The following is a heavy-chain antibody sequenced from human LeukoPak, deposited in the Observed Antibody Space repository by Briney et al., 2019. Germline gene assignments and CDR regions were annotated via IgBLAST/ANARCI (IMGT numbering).Heavy chain of an antibody. Sequence: GGSLRLSCAASGFTFSSYPMHWVRQAPGKGLEWVAVISSDGSNKYYADSVKGRFTISRDNSKNTLYLQMNSLRTEDTAVYYCAKSNSQCNNFSSRGKCFYILGQRTNGTGSS. CDR1: GFTFSSYP. J-gene: IGHJ3*02. D-gene: IGHD1-1*01. CDR3: AKSNSQCNNFSSRGKCFYI. V-gene: IGHV3-30-3*01. CDR2: ISSDGSNK.